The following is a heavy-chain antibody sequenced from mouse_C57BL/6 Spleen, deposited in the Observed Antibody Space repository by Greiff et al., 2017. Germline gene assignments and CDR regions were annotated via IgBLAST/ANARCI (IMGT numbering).Heavy chain of an antibody. V-gene: IGHV1-64*01. CDR1: GYTFTSYW. J-gene: IGHJ4*01. CDR2: IHPNSGST. Sequence: VQLQQPGAELVKPGASVKMSCKASGYTFTSYWMHWVKQRPGQGLEWIGMIHPNSGSTNYNEKFKSKATLTVDKSSSTAYMQLSSLTSEDSAVYYCARLGLYVCYYYAMDYWGQGTSVTVSS. CDR3: ARLGLYVCYYYAMDY. D-gene: IGHD2-3*01.